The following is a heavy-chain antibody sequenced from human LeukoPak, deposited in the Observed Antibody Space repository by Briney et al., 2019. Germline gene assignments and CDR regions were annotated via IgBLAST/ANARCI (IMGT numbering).Heavy chain of an antibody. CDR3: ARQKWSMVRGATGDAFDI. J-gene: IGHJ3*02. V-gene: IGHV5-51*01. CDR2: IYPGDSDT. CDR1: GYSFTSYW. D-gene: IGHD3-10*01. Sequence: RGESLKISCKGSGYSFTSYWIGWVRQMPGKGLEWMGIIYPGDSDTRYSPSFQGQVTISADKSISTAYLQWSSLKASDTAMYYCARQKWSMVRGATGDAFDIWGQGTMVTVSS.